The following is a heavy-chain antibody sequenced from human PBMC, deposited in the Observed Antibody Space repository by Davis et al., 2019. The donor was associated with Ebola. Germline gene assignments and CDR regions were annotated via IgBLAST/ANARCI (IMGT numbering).Heavy chain of an antibody. CDR1: GYSFTSYW. CDR3: ARGRSLDYGAPHYYYGMDV. Sequence: GESLKISCKGSGYSFTSYWIGWVRQMPGKGLEWMGIIYPGDSDTRYSPSFQGQVTISADKSISTAYLQWSSLKASDTAMYYCARGRSLDYGAPHYYYGMDVWGQGTTVTVSS. D-gene: IGHD4-17*01. J-gene: IGHJ6*02. CDR2: IYPGDSDT. V-gene: IGHV5-51*01.